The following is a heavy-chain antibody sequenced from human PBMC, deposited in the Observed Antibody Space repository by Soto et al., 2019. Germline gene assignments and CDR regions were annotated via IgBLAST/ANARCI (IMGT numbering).Heavy chain of an antibody. CDR3: ARTKRYYGSGSYYGYYFDY. D-gene: IGHD3-10*01. CDR2: INHSGST. J-gene: IGHJ4*02. V-gene: IGHV4-34*01. CDR1: GGSFSGYY. Sequence: QVQLQQWGAGLLKPSETLSLTCAVYGGSFSGYYWSWIRQPPGKGLEWIGEINHSGSTNYNPSLXGRVTISVDTXXNXFXXKLSSVTAADTAVYYCARTKRYYGSGSYYGYYFDYWGQGTLVTVSS.